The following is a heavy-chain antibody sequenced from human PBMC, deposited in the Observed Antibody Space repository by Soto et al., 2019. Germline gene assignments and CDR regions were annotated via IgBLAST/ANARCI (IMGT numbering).Heavy chain of an antibody. Sequence: GGSLRLSCAASGFTFSSHGMHWVRQAPGKGLEWVAVISYDGSNKYYADSVKGRFTISRDNSKNTLYLQMNSLRAEDTAVYYCAKGPARSSGWDSADYYYYGMDVWGQGTTVTVSS. CDR3: AKGPARSSGWDSADYYYYGMDV. V-gene: IGHV3-30*18. J-gene: IGHJ6*02. CDR1: GFTFSSHG. CDR2: ISYDGSNK. D-gene: IGHD6-19*01.